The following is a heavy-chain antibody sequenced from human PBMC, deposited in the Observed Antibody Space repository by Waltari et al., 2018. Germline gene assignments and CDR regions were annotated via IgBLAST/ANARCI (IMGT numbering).Heavy chain of an antibody. V-gene: IGHV1-3*01. J-gene: IGHJ4*02. Sequence: QVQLVQSGAEVKKPGASVKVSCKASGYTFTSYAMHWVRQAPGQRLEWMGWINAGNGNTKYSQKFQGTVTITRDTSASTAYMELSSLRSEDTAVYYCARSTLYYYDSSGSIDYWGQGTLVTVSS. CDR3: ARSTLYYYDSSGSIDY. CDR1: GYTFTSYA. D-gene: IGHD3-22*01. CDR2: INAGNGNT.